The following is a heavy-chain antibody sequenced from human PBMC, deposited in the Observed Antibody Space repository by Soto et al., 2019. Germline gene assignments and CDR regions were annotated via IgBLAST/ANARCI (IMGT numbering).Heavy chain of an antibody. D-gene: IGHD2-21*01. CDR3: AQREYGILYYGMDV. CDR1: GGTFSSYA. V-gene: IGHV1-69*06. CDR2: IIPIFGTA. Sequence: QVQLVQSGAEVKKPGSSVKVSCKASGGTFSSYAISWVRQAPGQGLEWMGGIIPIFGTANYAQKFQGRVTITADKSTSTAYMELSSLRSDDTAVYYCAQREYGILYYGMDVWGQGTTVTVSS. J-gene: IGHJ6*02.